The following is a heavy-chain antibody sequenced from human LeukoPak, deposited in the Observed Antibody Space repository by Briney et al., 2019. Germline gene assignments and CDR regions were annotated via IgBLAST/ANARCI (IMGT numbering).Heavy chain of an antibody. D-gene: IGHD4-17*01. Sequence: LRASVKVSCTASGYTFTSYGISWVRQAPGQGLEWMGGIIPIFGTANYAQKFQGRVTITVDKSTSTAYMELSSLRSEDTAVYYCARSGNITVTTNNWFDPWGQGTLVTVSS. V-gene: IGHV1-69*06. CDR3: ARSGNITVTTNNWFDP. J-gene: IGHJ5*02. CDR2: IIPIFGTA. CDR1: GYTFTSYG.